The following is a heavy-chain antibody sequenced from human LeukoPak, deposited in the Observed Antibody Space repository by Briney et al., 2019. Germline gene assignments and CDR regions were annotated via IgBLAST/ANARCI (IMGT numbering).Heavy chain of an antibody. J-gene: IGHJ3*02. V-gene: IGHV4-59*02. Sequence: PSETLSLTCTVSGGSVSSYYWSWIRQPPGKGLEWIGYIYYSGSTNYNPSLKSRVTISVDTSKNQFSLKLSSVTAADTAVYYCARYLYGSGSYPAFDIWGQGTMVTVSS. CDR2: IYYSGST. D-gene: IGHD3-10*01. CDR3: ARYLYGSGSYPAFDI. CDR1: GGSVSSYY.